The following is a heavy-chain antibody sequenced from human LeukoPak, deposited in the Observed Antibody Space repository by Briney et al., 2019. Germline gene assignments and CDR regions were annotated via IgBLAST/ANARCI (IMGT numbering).Heavy chain of an antibody. J-gene: IGHJ4*02. CDR2: FYTSGITNY. Sequence: PSETLFLTCTVSGVSISSYYWNWTRQPAGKGLEWIGRFYTSGITNYNYNPSLKSRVTMSVDTSKNQFSLKLSSVTAADTALYFCARSPPNINSFDYWGQGTLVTVSS. CDR3: ARSPPNINSFDY. CDR1: GVSISSYY. D-gene: IGHD3-10*02. V-gene: IGHV4-4*07.